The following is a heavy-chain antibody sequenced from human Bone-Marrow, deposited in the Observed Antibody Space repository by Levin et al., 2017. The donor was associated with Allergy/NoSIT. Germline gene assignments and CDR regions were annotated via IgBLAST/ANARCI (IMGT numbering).Heavy chain of an antibody. CDR3: AREVPRATFGVIHDNWFDP. Sequence: GESLKISCKASGYPFTSYNISWVRQAPGQGLEWLGWISAHNGDTNYAQNLQDRVTMTTDTSTTTVYMEVKSLRSDDTAVYYCAREVPRATFGVIHDNWFDPWGQGTLVIVSS. D-gene: IGHD3-3*01. V-gene: IGHV1-18*01. CDR2: ISAHNGDT. CDR1: GYPFTSYN. J-gene: IGHJ5*02.